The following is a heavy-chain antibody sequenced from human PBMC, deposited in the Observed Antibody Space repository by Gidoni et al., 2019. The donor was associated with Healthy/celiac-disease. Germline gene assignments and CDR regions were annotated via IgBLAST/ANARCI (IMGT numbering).Heavy chain of an antibody. CDR1: GFPFSSYG. J-gene: IGHJ6*03. CDR2: IWYDGSNK. Sequence: QVQLVESGGGVVQPGRSLRLSCAASGFPFSSYGMPWVRQAPGKGLEWVAVIWYDGSNKYYADSVKGRFTISRDNSKNTLYLQMNSLRAEDTAVYYCARDPGGTLAETYYYMDVWGKGTTVTVSS. V-gene: IGHV3-33*01. CDR3: ARDPGGTLAETYYYMDV. D-gene: IGHD2-15*01.